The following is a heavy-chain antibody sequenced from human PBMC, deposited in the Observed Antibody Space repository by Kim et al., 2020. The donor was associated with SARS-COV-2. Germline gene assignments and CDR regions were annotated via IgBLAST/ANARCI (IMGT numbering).Heavy chain of an antibody. J-gene: IGHJ4*02. D-gene: IGHD3-10*01. Sequence: DTRYSPSFQGQVTISADKSISTAYLQWSSLKASDTAMYYCARLRSSNFDYWGQGTLVTVSS. V-gene: IGHV5-51*01. CDR3: ARLRSSNFDY. CDR2: DT.